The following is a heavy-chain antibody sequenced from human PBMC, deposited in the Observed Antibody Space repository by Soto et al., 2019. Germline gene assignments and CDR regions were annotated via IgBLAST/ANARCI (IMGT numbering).Heavy chain of an antibody. CDR2: ISAYNGNT. V-gene: IGHV1-18*01. CDR3: AAPLSYSYGLDY. J-gene: IGHJ4*02. Sequence: QVQLVQSGAEVKKPGASVKVSCKTSGYTFTSYGFSWVRQAPGQGLEWMGWISAYNGNTNYAQKLQGRVTMTTDTSTSTAHMELRSLRSDDTAVYYCAAPLSYSYGLDYWGQGTLVTVSS. D-gene: IGHD5-18*01. CDR1: GYTFTSYG.